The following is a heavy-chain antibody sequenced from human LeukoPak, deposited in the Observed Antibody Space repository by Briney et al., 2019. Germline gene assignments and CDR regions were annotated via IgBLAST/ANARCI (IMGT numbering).Heavy chain of an antibody. CDR2: INSDGSTT. V-gene: IGHV3-74*01. Sequence: PGGSLRLSCAASGFTFSSYWMHWVRQAPGKGLVWVSRINSDGSTTNYADSVKGRFTTSRDNAKNTLYLQMNSLGAEDTAVYYCARDDYYLDYWGQGTLVTVFS. CDR1: GFTFSSYW. J-gene: IGHJ4*02. CDR3: ARDDYYLDY. D-gene: IGHD3-3*01.